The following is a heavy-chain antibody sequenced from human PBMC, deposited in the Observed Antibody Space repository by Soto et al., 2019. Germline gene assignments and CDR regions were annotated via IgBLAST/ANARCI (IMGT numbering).Heavy chain of an antibody. V-gene: IGHV3-11*01. CDR3: ASPTVHHYYDSSGYHPSDY. J-gene: IGHJ4*02. CDR1: GFTFSDYY. D-gene: IGHD3-22*01. Sequence: PGGSLRLSCAASGFTFSDYYMSWIRQAPGKGLEWVSYISSSGSTIYYADSVKGRFTISRDNAKNSLYLQMNSLRAEDTAVYYCASPTVHHYYDSSGYHPSDYWGQGTLVTVSS. CDR2: ISSSGSTI.